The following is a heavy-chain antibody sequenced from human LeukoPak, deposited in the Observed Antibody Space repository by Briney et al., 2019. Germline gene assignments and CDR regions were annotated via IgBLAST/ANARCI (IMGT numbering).Heavy chain of an antibody. CDR2: INGDGSST. V-gene: IGHV3-74*01. Sequence: GGSLRLSCAASGFTFSPYWMHWVRQAPGKGLVWVSRINGDGSSTDYADSVKGRFTISRDNAKNTLYLQMNSLTAEDTAVYYCAKCGHSSGAKNAFDIWGQGTMVTVSS. CDR3: AKCGHSSGAKNAFDI. CDR1: GFTFSPYW. D-gene: IGHD6-19*01. J-gene: IGHJ3*02.